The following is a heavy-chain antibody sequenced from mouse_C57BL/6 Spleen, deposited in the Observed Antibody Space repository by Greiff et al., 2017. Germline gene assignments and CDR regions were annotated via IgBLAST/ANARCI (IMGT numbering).Heavy chain of an antibody. CDR2: INPSNGGT. V-gene: IGHV1-53*01. CDR3: ARSEKSNWDERYFDY. CDR1: GYTFTSYW. J-gene: IGHJ2*01. D-gene: IGHD4-1*01. Sequence: VQLQQPGTELVKPGASVKLSCKASGYTFTSYWMHWVKQRPGQGLEWIGNINPSNGGTNYNEKFKSKATLTVDKSSSTAYMQLSSLTSEDSAVYYCARSEKSNWDERYFDYWGQGTTLTVSS.